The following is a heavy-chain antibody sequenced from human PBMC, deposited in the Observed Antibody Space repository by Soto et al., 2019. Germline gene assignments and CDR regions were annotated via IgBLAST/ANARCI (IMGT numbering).Heavy chain of an antibody. D-gene: IGHD6-19*01. CDR2: ILHGGNT. CDR1: GDSVSSSNYY. J-gene: IGHJ4*02. Sequence: PSETLSLTCTVSGDSVSSSNYYWGWIRHPPGRGLEWIGSILHGGNTYYNPSLKSRLTMSVDTSKNQFFLKLSSVTATDTAVYYCARQAVDEGYSSGWYFDSWGQGTLVTVSS. CDR3: ARQAVDEGYSSGWYFDS. V-gene: IGHV4-39*01.